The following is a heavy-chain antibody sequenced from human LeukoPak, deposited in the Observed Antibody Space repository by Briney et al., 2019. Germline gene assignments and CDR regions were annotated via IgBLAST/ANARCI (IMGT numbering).Heavy chain of an antibody. CDR1: GYSISSGYY. J-gene: IGHJ3*02. Sequence: SETLSLTCAVSGYSISSGYYWGWIRPPPGKGLEWIGSIYHSGSTYYNPSLKSRVTISVDTSKIQFSLKLSSVTAADTAVYYCARDSGYSYGDDAFDIWGQGTMVTVSS. D-gene: IGHD5-18*01. CDR3: ARDSGYSYGDDAFDI. CDR2: IYHSGST. V-gene: IGHV4-38-2*02.